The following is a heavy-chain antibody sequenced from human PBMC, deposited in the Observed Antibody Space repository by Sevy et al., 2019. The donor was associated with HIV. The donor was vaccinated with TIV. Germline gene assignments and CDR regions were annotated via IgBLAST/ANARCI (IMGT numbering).Heavy chain of an antibody. J-gene: IGHJ4*02. CDR2: INSGGT. CDR3: ASGREYWSPDY. Sequence: ASVKVSCKASGYTFTGYMHWVRQAPGQGLEWMGWINSGGTNYAQKFQGRVTMTRDTSISTAYMELRSLRSDDTAIYYCASGREYWSPDYWGQGTLVTVSS. D-gene: IGHD2-8*02. V-gene: IGHV1-2*02. CDR1: GYTFTGY.